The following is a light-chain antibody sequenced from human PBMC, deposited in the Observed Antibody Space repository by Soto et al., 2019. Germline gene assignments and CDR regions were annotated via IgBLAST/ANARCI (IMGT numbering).Light chain of an antibody. Sequence: QSVLTQPASVSGSPGRSITISCTGTTSDVGNYNYVSWYQHHPGKAPKLMIYEVTNRPSGVSNRFSGSKSGNTASLTISGLQAEDEADYYCNSYTSRSTYVFGAGTKVTVL. CDR2: EVT. CDR3: NSYTSRSTYV. V-gene: IGLV2-14*01. J-gene: IGLJ1*01. CDR1: TSDVGNYNY.